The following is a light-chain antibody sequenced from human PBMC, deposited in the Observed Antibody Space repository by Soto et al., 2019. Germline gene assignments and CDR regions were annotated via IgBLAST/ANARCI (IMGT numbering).Light chain of an antibody. CDR1: QSVKSSY. CDR3: QQYGSSIT. V-gene: IGKV3-20*01. J-gene: IGKJ5*01. CDR2: GTS. Sequence: EIVVTHSPSTLSLSPGERSTLPCRASQSVKSSYLAWYKHKPRQAPRLLIYGTSSRATGIPDRLSGSGSGTEFTLTISRMEPEDFAVYYCQQYGSSITFGQGTRLEIK.